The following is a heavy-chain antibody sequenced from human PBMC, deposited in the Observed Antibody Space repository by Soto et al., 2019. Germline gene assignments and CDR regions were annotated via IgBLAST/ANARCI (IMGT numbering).Heavy chain of an antibody. V-gene: IGHV1-8*01. Sequence: ASVKVSCKASGYTFTSYDINWVRQATGQGLEWMGWMNPNSGNTVYAQKFQGRVTTTRNTSISTAYMELSSLRFEDTAVYYCAREKGGWFDPWGQGTLVTVSS. CDR3: AREKGGWFDP. CDR1: GYTFTSYD. CDR2: MNPNSGNT. D-gene: IGHD3-16*01. J-gene: IGHJ5*02.